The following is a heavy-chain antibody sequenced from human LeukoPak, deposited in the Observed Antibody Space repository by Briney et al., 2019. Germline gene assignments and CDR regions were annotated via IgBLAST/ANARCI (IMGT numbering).Heavy chain of an antibody. V-gene: IGHV3-21*01. CDR3: ARGRCIDTSCVEYFQL. CDR1: GFSFSSYS. D-gene: IGHD2-2*01. Sequence: GGSLRLSCAGSGFSFSSYSMNWVRQAPGKGLEWVSSISSSSNYIYYADSLKGRFTISRDNAKNSLYLQMNSLRAEDTAVYYCARGRCIDTSCVEYFQLWGQGTLVTVSS. CDR2: ISSSSNYI. J-gene: IGHJ1*01.